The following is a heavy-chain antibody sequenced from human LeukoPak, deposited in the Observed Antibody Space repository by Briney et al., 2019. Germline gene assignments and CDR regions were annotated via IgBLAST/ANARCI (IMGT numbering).Heavy chain of an antibody. V-gene: IGHV3-23*01. CDR3: AKDPTRYASNLEYCSSTSCFMS. J-gene: IGHJ4*02. CDR1: GFTFSSYA. CDR2: ISGSGGST. Sequence: GGSLRLSCAASGFTFSSYAMSWVRQAPGKGLEWVSAISGSGGSTYYADSVKGRFTISRDNSKNTLYLQMNSLRAEDTAVYYCAKDPTRYASNLEYCSSTSCFMSWGQGTLVTVSS. D-gene: IGHD2-2*01.